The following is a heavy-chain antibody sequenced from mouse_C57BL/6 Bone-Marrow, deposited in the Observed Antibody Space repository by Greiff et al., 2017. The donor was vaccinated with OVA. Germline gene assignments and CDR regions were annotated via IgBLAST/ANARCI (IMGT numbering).Heavy chain of an antibody. CDR1: GFNIKDYY. CDR3: TTRYYSNSAWFAY. Sequence: VQLQQSGAELVRPGASVKLSCTASGFNIKDYYMHWVKQRPEQGLEWIGRIDPEDGDTEYAPKFQGKATMTADTSSNTAYLQLSSLTSEDTAVYYCTTRYYSNSAWFAYWGQGTLVTVSA. CDR2: IDPEDGDT. J-gene: IGHJ3*01. D-gene: IGHD2-5*01. V-gene: IGHV14-1*01.